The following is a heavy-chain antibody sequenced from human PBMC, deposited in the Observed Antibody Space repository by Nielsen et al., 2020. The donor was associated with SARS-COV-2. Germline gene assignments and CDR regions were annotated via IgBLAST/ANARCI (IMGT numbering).Heavy chain of an antibody. J-gene: IGHJ3*02. V-gene: IGHV3-30*18. D-gene: IGHD3-10*01. CDR3: AKDDVVRGDAYDI. CDR1: GFTFSSYG. Sequence: GESLKISCAASGFTFSSYGMHWVRQAPGKRLEWVAVISYDGSNKYYADSVKGRFTISRDNSKNTLYLQMNSLRAEDTAVYYCAKDDVVRGDAYDIRGQGTVVTVSS. CDR2: ISYDGSNK.